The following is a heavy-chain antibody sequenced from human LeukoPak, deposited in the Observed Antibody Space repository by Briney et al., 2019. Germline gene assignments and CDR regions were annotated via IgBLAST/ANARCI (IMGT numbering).Heavy chain of an antibody. V-gene: IGHV3-72*01. J-gene: IGHJ4*02. CDR2: SRNKASSYTT. CDR1: GFKFSDHY. CDR3: AKDCGFDY. Sequence: PGGSLRLSCAASGFKFSDHYIDWVRQAPGKGLEWVGRSRNKASSYTTEYAASVEGRFTISRDVSESSLYLQMNSLRAEDTAVYYCAKDCGFDYWGQGTLVTVSS.